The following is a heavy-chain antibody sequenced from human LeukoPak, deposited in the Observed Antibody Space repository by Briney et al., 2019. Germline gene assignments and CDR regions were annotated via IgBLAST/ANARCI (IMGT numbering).Heavy chain of an antibody. CDR3: ARGLIAARSFDY. CDR2: INHSGST. D-gene: IGHD6-6*01. V-gene: IGHV4-34*01. Sequence: SETLSLTCAVYGGSFSGYYWSWIRQPPGKGLEWIGEINHSGSTNYNPSLKSRVTISVDTSKNQFSLKLSSVTAADTAVYYCARGLIAARSFDYWGQGTLVTASS. CDR1: GGSFSGYY. J-gene: IGHJ4*02.